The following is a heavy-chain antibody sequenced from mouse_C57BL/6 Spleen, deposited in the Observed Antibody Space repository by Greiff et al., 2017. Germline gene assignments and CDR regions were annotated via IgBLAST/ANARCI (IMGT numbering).Heavy chain of an antibody. J-gene: IGHJ2*01. Sequence: EVMLVESGGGLVKPGGSLKLSCAASGFTFSSYTMSWVRQTPEKRLEWVATISGGGGNTYYPDSVKGRFTISRDNAKNTLYLQMSSLRSEDTALYYCARPLMVTTGYYFDYWGQGTTLTVSS. V-gene: IGHV5-9*01. D-gene: IGHD2-2*01. CDR3: ARPLMVTTGYYFDY. CDR1: GFTFSSYT. CDR2: ISGGGGNT.